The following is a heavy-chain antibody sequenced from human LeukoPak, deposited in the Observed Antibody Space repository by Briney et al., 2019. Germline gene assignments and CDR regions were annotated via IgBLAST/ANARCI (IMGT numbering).Heavy chain of an antibody. CDR3: ARIGSYYDRNVGAPFDY. J-gene: IGHJ4*02. V-gene: IGHV1-69*04. CDR1: GGTFSSYA. D-gene: IGHD3-22*01. CDR2: IIPILGIA. Sequence: SVKVSCKASGGTFSSYAISWVRQAPGQGLEWMGRIIPILGIANYAQKFQGRVTITADESTSTAYMELSSLRSEDTAVYYCARIGSYYDRNVGAPFDYWGQGTLVTVSS.